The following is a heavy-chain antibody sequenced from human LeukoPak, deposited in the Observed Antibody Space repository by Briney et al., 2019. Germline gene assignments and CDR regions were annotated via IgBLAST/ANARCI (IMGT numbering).Heavy chain of an antibody. D-gene: IGHD3-10*01. V-gene: IGHV4-59*01. CDR1: GGSISSYY. Sequence: PSETLSLTCTVSGGSISSYYWSWIRQPPGKGLEWIGYIYYSGSTNYNPSLKSRVTISVDTSKNQFSLKLTSVTAADTAVYFCARGGYYGSGNDFRFDPWGQGTLVTVSS. CDR2: IYYSGST. J-gene: IGHJ5*02. CDR3: ARGGYYGSGNDFRFDP.